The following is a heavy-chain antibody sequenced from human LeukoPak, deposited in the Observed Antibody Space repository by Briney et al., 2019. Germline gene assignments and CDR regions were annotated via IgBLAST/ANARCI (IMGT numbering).Heavy chain of an antibody. D-gene: IGHD4-23*01. Sequence: SQTLSLTCTVSGGSISSGGYYWSWIRQPPGKGLEWIGYIYHSGSTYYNPSLKSRVTISVDRSKNQFSLKVTSLTAADTAVYYCARSSVVAITSYFDFWGQGTLITVSS. V-gene: IGHV4-30-2*01. CDR2: IYHSGST. CDR1: GGSISSGGYY. J-gene: IGHJ4*02. CDR3: ARSSVVAITSYFDF.